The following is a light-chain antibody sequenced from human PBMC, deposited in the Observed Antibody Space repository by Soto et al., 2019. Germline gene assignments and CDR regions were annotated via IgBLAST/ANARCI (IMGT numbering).Light chain of an antibody. Sequence: DIQMTQSPSTLSASVGDRVTITCRASQSIAWLAWYQQKPGKAPKLLIYDASSLQSGVPSRFSGSGSGSKFTLTISSLQPEDFATYYCQHYNNYLTFGQGTKVEIK. V-gene: IGKV1-5*01. CDR2: DAS. J-gene: IGKJ1*01. CDR1: QSIAW. CDR3: QHYNNYLT.